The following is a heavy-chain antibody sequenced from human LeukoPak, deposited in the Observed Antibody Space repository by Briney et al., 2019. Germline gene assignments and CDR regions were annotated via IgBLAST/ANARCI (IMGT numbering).Heavy chain of an antibody. J-gene: IGHJ4*02. CDR2: IYHTGGA. CDR3: ARDPRWLTPDCTSISCYENYFDP. Sequence: SDTLSLTCVVSGFSIRSGYQWAWIRQPPGKGLEWIGSIYHTGGAHYNPSPKSRVTISIDTSNNQFSLRLNSVTAADTAVYYCARDPRWLTPDCTSISCYENYFDPWGQGILVTVSS. D-gene: IGHD2-2*01. V-gene: IGHV4-38-2*02. CDR1: GFSIRSGYQ.